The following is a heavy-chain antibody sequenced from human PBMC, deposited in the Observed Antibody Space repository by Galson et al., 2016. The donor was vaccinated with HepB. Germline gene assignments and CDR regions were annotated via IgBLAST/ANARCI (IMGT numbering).Heavy chain of an antibody. J-gene: IGHJ4*02. V-gene: IGHV5-51*03. CDR3: ARRTVGHYKGASDY. Sequence: QSGAEVKKPGESLQIFCKGSGYSFTGFWIGWVRQKPGKGLEWMGIIYPGDSETRYSPSFQGQVTMSVDKSINTAYLQWSSLKASDTAIYYCARRTVGHYKGASDYWGQGTLVTVSS. CDR1: GYSFTGFW. D-gene: IGHD1-14*01. CDR2: IYPGDSET.